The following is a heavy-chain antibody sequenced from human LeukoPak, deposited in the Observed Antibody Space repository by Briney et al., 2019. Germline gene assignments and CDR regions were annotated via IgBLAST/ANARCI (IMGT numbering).Heavy chain of an antibody. CDR3: AKDQVGEWPYYLDS. CDR2: IGASGGNT. CDR1: GFTFSSYG. J-gene: IGHJ4*02. V-gene: IGHV3-23*01. Sequence: PGGSLRLSCAASGFTFSSYGMSWVRQAPGKGLEWVSSIGASGGNTYYADSVKGRFTISRDNSKNTLYLQMNSLRAGDTALYDCAKDQVGEWPYYLDSWVRGAHVTVSS. D-gene: IGHD3-10*01.